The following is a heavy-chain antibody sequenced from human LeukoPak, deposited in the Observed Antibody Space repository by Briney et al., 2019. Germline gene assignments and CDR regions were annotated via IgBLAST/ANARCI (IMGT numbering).Heavy chain of an antibody. CDR1: GFTFSSYS. V-gene: IGHV3-21*03. D-gene: IGHD6-6*01. CDR3: TTGPLAARPRWFDP. J-gene: IGHJ5*02. Sequence: PGGSLRLSCAASGFTFSSYSMNWVRQAPGKGLEWVSSISSSSSYIYYADSVKGRFTISRDNAKNSLYLQMNSLKTEDTAVYYCTTGPLAARPRWFDPWGQGTLVTVSS. CDR2: ISSSSSYI.